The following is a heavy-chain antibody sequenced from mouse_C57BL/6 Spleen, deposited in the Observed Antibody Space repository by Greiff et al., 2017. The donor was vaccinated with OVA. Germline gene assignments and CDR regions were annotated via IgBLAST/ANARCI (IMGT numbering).Heavy chain of an antibody. D-gene: IGHD2-2*01. CDR3: ATGYHWYFDV. CDR2: INPNNGGT. CDR1: GYTFTDYN. Sequence: EVKLMESGPELVKPGASVKMSCKASGYTFTDYNMHWVKQSHGKSLEWIGYINPNNGGTSYNQKFKGKATLTVNKSSSTAYMELRSLTSEDSAVYYCATGYHWYFDVWGTGTTVTVSS. V-gene: IGHV1-22*01. J-gene: IGHJ1*03.